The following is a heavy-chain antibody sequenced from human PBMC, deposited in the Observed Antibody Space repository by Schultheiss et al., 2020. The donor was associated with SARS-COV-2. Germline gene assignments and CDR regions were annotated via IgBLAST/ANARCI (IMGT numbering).Heavy chain of an antibody. V-gene: IGHV3-74*01. Sequence: GGSLRLSCAASGFTFSRFAMTWVRQAPGKGLEWVSRINGDGSSTSYADSVKGRLTISRDNAKNTLYLQMNSLRDEDTAVYYCARGAWALAGPPPPHHSNGMDVWGQGTTVTVSS. CDR2: INGDGSST. CDR3: ARGAWALAGPPPPHHSNGMDV. D-gene: IGHD6-19*01. CDR1: GFTFSRFA. J-gene: IGHJ6*02.